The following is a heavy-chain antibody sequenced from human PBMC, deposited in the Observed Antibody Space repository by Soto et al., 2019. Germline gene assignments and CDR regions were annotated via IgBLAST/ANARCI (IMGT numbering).Heavy chain of an antibody. CDR1: GYTFTRYD. D-gene: IGHD6-6*01. Sequence: VQLVQSGAEVKKPGASVKVSCKASGYTFTRYDFNWVRQATGQGLEWMGWMNPNSGNTGYAQKFQGRVTMTRNPSISTAYMELSSLRSDDTAGYYCARTFSSSSSYYYYYIDVWGKGTTVTVSS. CDR2: MNPNSGNT. CDR3: ARTFSSSSSYYYYYIDV. V-gene: IGHV1-8*01. J-gene: IGHJ6*03.